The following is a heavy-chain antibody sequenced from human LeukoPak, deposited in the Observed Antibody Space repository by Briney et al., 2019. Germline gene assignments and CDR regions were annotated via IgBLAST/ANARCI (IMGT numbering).Heavy chain of an antibody. D-gene: IGHD1-26*01. V-gene: IGHV4-31*03. J-gene: IGHJ4*02. Sequence: SQTLSLTCTVSGGSISSGGYYWSWIRQHPGKGLEWIGYIYYSGSTYYNPSLKSRVTISVDTSKNQFSLKLSSVTAADTAVYYCARDRRYYGIDYWGQGTLVTVSS. CDR3: ARDRRYYGIDY. CDR2: IYYSGST. CDR1: GGSISSGGYY.